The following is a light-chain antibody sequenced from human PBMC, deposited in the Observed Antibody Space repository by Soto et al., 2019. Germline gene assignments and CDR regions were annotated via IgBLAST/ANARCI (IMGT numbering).Light chain of an antibody. J-gene: IGKJ1*01. CDR2: AAS. CDR3: LQDYTWPRT. Sequence: AIQMTQSPSSLSASVGERVTITCRASQGVRNDLGWYQQKPGKAPKLLIYAASSLQSGVPSRFSGSGSGPDFTLTISSLQPEDFATYYCLQDYTWPRTFGQGTNVEIK. V-gene: IGKV1-6*01. CDR1: QGVRND.